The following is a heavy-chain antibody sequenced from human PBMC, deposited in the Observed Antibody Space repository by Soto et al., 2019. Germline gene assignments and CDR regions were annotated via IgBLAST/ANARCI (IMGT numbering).Heavy chain of an antibody. Sequence: PGGSLRLSCAASGFTFSSYAMSWVRQAPGKGLEWVSAISGSGGSTYYADSVKGRFTISRDNSKNTLYLQMNSLRAEDTAVYYCAKSAYSSSWYSSGIYYYYGMDVWGQGTTVTVSS. CDR3: AKSAYSSSWYSSGIYYYYGMDV. V-gene: IGHV3-23*01. D-gene: IGHD6-13*01. CDR2: ISGSGGST. J-gene: IGHJ6*02. CDR1: GFTFSSYA.